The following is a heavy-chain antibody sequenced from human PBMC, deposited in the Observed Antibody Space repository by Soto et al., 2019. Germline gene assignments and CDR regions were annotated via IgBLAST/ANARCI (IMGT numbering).Heavy chain of an antibody. D-gene: IGHD6-13*01. CDR3: ATAGGIAAAGYSFDP. CDR1: EITFSDIY. J-gene: IGHJ5*02. Sequence: QGQLVESGGGLVKPGGSLRLSCAASEITFSDIYMSWIRQAPRRGLEWISYISNTGSTKYYADSVKGRFTISRDNAKNSLYMEMNSPKAEDTAVYFCATAGGIAAAGYSFDPWGQGTLVTVSS. V-gene: IGHV3-11*01. CDR2: ISNTGSTK.